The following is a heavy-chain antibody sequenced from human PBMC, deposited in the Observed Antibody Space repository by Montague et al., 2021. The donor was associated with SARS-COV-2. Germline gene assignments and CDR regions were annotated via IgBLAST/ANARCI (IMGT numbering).Heavy chain of an antibody. J-gene: IGHJ3*02. CDR1: GGSISNSRYY. Sequence: SETLSLTCTVSGGSISNSRYYWGWIRQPPGKGLEWIGSIYYSGSTYYNPSLKSRVTISVDTSKNQFSLKLSSVTAADTAVYYCARFPTSYYYDSKAAPATPDAFDIWGQGTMVTVSS. CDR2: IYYSGST. V-gene: IGHV4-39*01. CDR3: ARFPTSYYYDSKAAPATPDAFDI. D-gene: IGHD3-22*01.